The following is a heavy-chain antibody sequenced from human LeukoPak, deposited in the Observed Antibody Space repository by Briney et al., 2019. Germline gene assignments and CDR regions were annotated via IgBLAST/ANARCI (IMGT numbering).Heavy chain of an antibody. CDR3: ARARGELPSLIDY. CDR1: GESFSGYY. D-gene: IGHD1-26*01. Sequence: SETLSLTCAVYGESFSGYYWSWIRQPPGKGLEWIGEINHSGSTNYNPSLKSRVTISVDTSKNQFSLKLSSVTAADTAVYYCARARGELPSLIDYWGQGTLVTVSS. V-gene: IGHV4-34*01. CDR2: INHSGST. J-gene: IGHJ4*02.